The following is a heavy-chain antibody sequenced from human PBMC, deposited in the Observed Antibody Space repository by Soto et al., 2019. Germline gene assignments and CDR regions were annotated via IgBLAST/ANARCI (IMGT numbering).Heavy chain of an antibody. Sequence: GESLKISCKGSGYSFTSYWIGWVRQMPGKGLEWMGIIYPGDSDTRYSPSFQGQVTISADKSISTAYLRWSSLKASDTAMYYCARLGGANPYYYYGMDVWGQGTTVTVSS. CDR3: ARLGGANPYYYYGMDV. D-gene: IGHD1-26*01. CDR1: GYSFTSYW. CDR2: IYPGDSDT. J-gene: IGHJ6*02. V-gene: IGHV5-51*01.